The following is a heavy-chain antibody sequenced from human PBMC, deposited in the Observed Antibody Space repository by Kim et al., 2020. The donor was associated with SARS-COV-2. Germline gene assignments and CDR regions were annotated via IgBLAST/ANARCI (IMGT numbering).Heavy chain of an antibody. Sequence: WYSDYALSVKSRITIKPDTSENQFSLQLNSVTPEDTAVYFCARGLHSFDYWGQGALVTVSS. CDR3: ARGLHSFDY. J-gene: IGHJ4*02. CDR2: WYS. V-gene: IGHV6-1*01.